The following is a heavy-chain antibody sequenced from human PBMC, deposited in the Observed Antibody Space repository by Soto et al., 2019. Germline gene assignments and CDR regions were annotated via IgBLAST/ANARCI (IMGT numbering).Heavy chain of an antibody. D-gene: IGHD2-21*01. J-gene: IGHJ4*02. V-gene: IGHV4-61*01. CDR1: GGSVSSGSYY. CDR3: ARAVLRVSPFDY. Sequence: KASETLSLTCTVSGGSVSSGSYYWSWIRQPPGKGLEWIGYIYYSGSTNYNPSLKSRVTISVDTSKNQFSLKLSSVTAADTAVYYCARAVLRVSPFDYWGQGTLVTVSS. CDR2: IYYSGST.